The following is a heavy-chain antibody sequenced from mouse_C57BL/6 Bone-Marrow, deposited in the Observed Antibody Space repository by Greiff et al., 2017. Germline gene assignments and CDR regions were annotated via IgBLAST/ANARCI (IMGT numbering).Heavy chain of an antibody. Sequence: QVQLKESGAELVKPGASVKMSCKASGYTFTSYWITWVKQRPGQGLEWIGDIYPGSGSTNYNEKFKSKDTLTVDTSSSTAYMQLSSLTSEDSAVYDCAIYYYGSSYVWGTGTTVTVSS. CDR3: AIYYYGSSYV. V-gene: IGHV1-55*01. CDR1: GYTFTSYW. J-gene: IGHJ1*03. CDR2: IYPGSGST. D-gene: IGHD1-1*01.